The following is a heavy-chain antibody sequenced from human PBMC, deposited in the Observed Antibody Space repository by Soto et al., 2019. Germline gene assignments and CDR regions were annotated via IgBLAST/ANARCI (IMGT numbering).Heavy chain of an antibody. Sequence: QVQLVASGGGVVQPGRSLRLSCAASGFTFSSYAMHWVRQAPGKGLEWVAVISYDGSNKYYADSVKGRFTISRDNSKNTLYLQMNSLRAEDTAVYYCARGEVATTRSRLNNWGQGTLVTVSS. CDR3: ARGEVATTRSRLNN. D-gene: IGHD5-12*01. CDR2: ISYDGSNK. J-gene: IGHJ4*02. CDR1: GFTFSSYA. V-gene: IGHV3-30-3*01.